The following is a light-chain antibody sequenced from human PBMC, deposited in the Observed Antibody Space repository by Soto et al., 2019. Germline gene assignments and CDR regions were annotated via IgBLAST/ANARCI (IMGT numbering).Light chain of an antibody. CDR1: QSVSSY. Sequence: EIVLTQSPATLSLSPGERATLSCRASQSVSSYLAWYQQKAGQAPRLLIYDASNRATGIPARVSGSGSGTDFTLTINNLEPEDFAVYYCQQRSVWPLTFGGGTKVEIK. CDR2: DAS. J-gene: IGKJ4*01. CDR3: QQRSVWPLT. V-gene: IGKV3-11*01.